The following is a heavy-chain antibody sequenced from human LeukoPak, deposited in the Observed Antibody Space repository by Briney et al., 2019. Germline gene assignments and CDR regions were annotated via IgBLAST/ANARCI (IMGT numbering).Heavy chain of an antibody. J-gene: IGHJ6*02. D-gene: IGHD4-17*01. CDR1: GGSFSGYY. Sequence: SETLSLTCAVYGGSFSGYYWSWIRQPPGKGLEWIGEINHSGSTNYNPSLKSRVTISVDTSKNQFSLKLSSVTAADTAVYYCASSAARLRGHGMDVWGQGTMVTVSS. V-gene: IGHV4-34*01. CDR3: ASSAARLRGHGMDV. CDR2: INHSGST.